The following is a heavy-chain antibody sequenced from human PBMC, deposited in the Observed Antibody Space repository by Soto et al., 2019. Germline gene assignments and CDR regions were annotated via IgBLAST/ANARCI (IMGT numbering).Heavy chain of an antibody. CDR3: TRWRPYAQPDY. V-gene: IGHV3-49*03. CDR2: IRSKAYGGTT. CDR1: GFTFGDYA. J-gene: IGHJ4*02. D-gene: IGHD3-16*01. Sequence: SLRLSCTASGFTFGDYAMSWFRQAPGKGLEWVGFIRSKAYGGTTEYAASVKGRFTISRDESKSIAYLQMNSLKTEDTAVYYCTRWRPYAQPDYWGQGTLVTVSS.